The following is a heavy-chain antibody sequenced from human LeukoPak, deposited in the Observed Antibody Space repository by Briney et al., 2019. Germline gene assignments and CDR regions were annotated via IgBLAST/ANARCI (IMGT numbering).Heavy chain of an antibody. CDR3: ARDFGMVRVFDF. CDR1: GYTFNTYG. D-gene: IGHD3-10*01. CDR2: ISAYNGKR. Sequence: ASVKVSCKASGYTFNTYGITWVRQAPGQGLEWLGWISAYNGKRDYAQNIQGRVTMTTDTSTSTAYMELRSLTSDDTAVYHCARDFGMVRVFDFWGQGTLVTVSS. J-gene: IGHJ4*02. V-gene: IGHV1-18*01.